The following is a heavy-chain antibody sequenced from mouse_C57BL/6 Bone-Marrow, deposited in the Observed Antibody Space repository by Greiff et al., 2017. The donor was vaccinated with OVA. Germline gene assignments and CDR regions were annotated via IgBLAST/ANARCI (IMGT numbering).Heavy chain of an antibody. D-gene: IGHD1-1*01. Sequence: EVQLVESGGGLVKPGGSLKLSCAASGFTFSSYAMSWVRQTPEKRLEWVATISDGGSYTYYPDNVKGRFTISRDNAKNNLYLQMSHLKSEDTAMYYCARGVYYGSKEYFDVWGTGTTVTVSS. CDR3: ARGVYYGSKEYFDV. CDR2: ISDGGSYT. CDR1: GFTFSSYA. J-gene: IGHJ1*03. V-gene: IGHV5-4*01.